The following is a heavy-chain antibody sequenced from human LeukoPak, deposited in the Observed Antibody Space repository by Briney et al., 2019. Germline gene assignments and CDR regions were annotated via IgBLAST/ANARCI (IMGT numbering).Heavy chain of an antibody. CDR1: GFTFSSYW. D-gene: IGHD1-7*01. CDR3: ARDPRNYGIDY. J-gene: IGHJ4*02. CDR2: INSDGSST. Sequence: SGGSLRLSCAASGFTFSSYWMHWVRQAPGKGPVWVSRINSDGSSTSYADSVKGRFTISRDNAKNTLYLQMNSLRAEDTAVYYCARDPRNYGIDYWGQGTLVTVSS. V-gene: IGHV3-74*01.